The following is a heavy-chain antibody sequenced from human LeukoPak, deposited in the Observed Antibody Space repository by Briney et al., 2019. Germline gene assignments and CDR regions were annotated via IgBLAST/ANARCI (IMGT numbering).Heavy chain of an antibody. V-gene: IGHV4-4*02. CDR1: GDSISGSNW. D-gene: IGHD3-22*01. J-gene: IGHJ5*02. CDR2: IYHSGST. CDR3: ARARYYYDSNGHGYGGFDP. Sequence: SGTLSLTCDVSGDSISGSNWWSWIRQSPGKGLEWIGEIYHSGSTNYNPSLESRVTILVDKSKNEFSLKLTSVTAADTAVYYCARARYYYDSNGHGYGGFDPWGQGTLVTVSP.